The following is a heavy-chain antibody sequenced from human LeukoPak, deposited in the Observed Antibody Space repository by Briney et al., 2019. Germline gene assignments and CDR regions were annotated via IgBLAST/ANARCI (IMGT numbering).Heavy chain of an antibody. CDR1: GFSFSNYW. CDR2: INQNGGQS. J-gene: IGHJ4*02. D-gene: IGHD6-13*01. Sequence: GGSLRRSCEASGFSFSNYWMTWVRQAPGKGLEWVADINQNGGQSYYVDSVKGRFTLSRDNAKNSLFLQLNSLRAEDTAVYYCVKNSGWYCLDYWGQGITVIVSS. CDR3: VKNSGWYCLDY. V-gene: IGHV3-7*03.